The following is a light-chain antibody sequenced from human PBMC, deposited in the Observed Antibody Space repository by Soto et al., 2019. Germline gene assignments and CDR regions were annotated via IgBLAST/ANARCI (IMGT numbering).Light chain of an antibody. CDR2: EVT. CDR3: SSYISSSTPFA. J-gene: IGLJ1*01. V-gene: IGLV2-14*01. CDR1: SRDVGIYDF. Sequence: QSALTQPASVSGSPGQSITISCTGTSRDVGIYDFVSWYQHHPGKAPKLIIYEVTNRPSGVSNRFSGSKSGNTASLTISGLQAEDEADFYCSSYISSSTPFAFGTGTKLTVL.